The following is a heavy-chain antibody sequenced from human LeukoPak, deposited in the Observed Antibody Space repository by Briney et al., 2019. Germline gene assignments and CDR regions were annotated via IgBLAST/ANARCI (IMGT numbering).Heavy chain of an antibody. V-gene: IGHV4-4*07. CDR2: IYTSGST. D-gene: IGHD5-12*01. Sequence: SETLSLTCTVSGVSISSYYWSWLRQPAGKGLEWFGRIYTSGSTNYNPSLKSRVTMSVDTSKNQFSLKLSSVTAADTAVYYCARAPRGVATTFDYWGQGTLVTVSS. J-gene: IGHJ4*02. CDR1: GVSISSYY. CDR3: ARAPRGVATTFDY.